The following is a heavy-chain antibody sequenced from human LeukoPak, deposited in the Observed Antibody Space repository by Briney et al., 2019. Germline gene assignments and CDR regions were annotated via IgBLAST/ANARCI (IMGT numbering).Heavy chain of an antibody. D-gene: IGHD6-13*01. CDR1: GVPFSSYS. CDR2: IKPDGTTK. Sequence: PGGSVRLSCAASGVPFSSYSMTWVRQAPGKGLEWVGDIKPDGTTKFYVDSVKGRFTISRDNALNSLYLQMNSLRAEDTAIYYCARSIPYGTTWYGRSDYWGQGTLVTVSS. CDR3: ARSIPYGTTWYGRSDY. V-gene: IGHV3-7*03. J-gene: IGHJ4*02.